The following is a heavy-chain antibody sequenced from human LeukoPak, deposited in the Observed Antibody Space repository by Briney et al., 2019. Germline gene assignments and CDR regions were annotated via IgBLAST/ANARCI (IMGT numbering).Heavy chain of an antibody. J-gene: IGHJ4*02. CDR1: GFTFSSYS. CDR2: ISSSSSTT. V-gene: IGHV3-48*01. Sequence: PGGSLRLSCAASGFTFSSYSMNWVRQAPGKGLEWVSYISSSSSTTYYADSVKGRFTISRDNAKNSLYLQMNSLRAEDTAVYYCARDIHYYGSGSYRYWGQGTLVTVSS. CDR3: ARDIHYYGSGSYRY. D-gene: IGHD3-10*01.